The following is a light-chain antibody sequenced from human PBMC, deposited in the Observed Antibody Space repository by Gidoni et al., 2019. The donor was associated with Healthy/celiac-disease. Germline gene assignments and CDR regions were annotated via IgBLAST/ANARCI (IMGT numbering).Light chain of an antibody. CDR3: QQSYSTPPT. Sequence: DIQMTQSPSSLSASVGDRVTITCLASQSISSYLNWYQQKPGKAPKLLIYAASSLQSGVPSRLSGSGSGTDFTLTISSLQPEDWATYYCQQSYSTPPTFGGGTKVEIK. J-gene: IGKJ4*01. V-gene: IGKV1-39*01. CDR2: AAS. CDR1: QSISSY.